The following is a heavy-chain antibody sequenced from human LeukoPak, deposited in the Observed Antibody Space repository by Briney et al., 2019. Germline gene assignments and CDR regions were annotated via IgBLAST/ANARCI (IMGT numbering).Heavy chain of an antibody. Sequence: GESLKISCKGSGYSFTSYWIGWVRQMPGKGLEWMGIIYPGDSDTRYSPSFQGQVTISADKSNSTAYLQWSSLKASDTAMYYCARRLGYCSSTSCYKYYFDYWGQGTLVTVSS. CDR3: ARRLGYCSSTSCYKYYFDY. D-gene: IGHD2-2*02. CDR1: GYSFTSYW. V-gene: IGHV5-51*01. CDR2: IYPGDSDT. J-gene: IGHJ4*02.